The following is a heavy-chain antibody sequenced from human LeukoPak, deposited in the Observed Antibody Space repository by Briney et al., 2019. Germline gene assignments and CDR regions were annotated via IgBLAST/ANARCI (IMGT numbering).Heavy chain of an antibody. D-gene: IGHD3-22*01. Sequence: GGSLRLSCAASGFTFSNYAMRWVRQAPGKGLEWVSGISGSGDSTYYADSVKGRFTISRDNSKNTLYLQMNSLRVEDTAVYYCAKDAYDSSGYYLTFDYWGQGTLVTVSS. J-gene: IGHJ4*02. CDR1: GFTFSNYA. CDR2: ISGSGDST. CDR3: AKDAYDSSGYYLTFDY. V-gene: IGHV3-23*01.